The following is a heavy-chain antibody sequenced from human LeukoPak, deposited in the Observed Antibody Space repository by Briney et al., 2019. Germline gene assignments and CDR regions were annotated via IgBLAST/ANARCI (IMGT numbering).Heavy chain of an antibody. CDR2: FDPEDGET. J-gene: IGHJ3*02. D-gene: IGHD6-13*01. CDR3: ATALYSSSWYQQAFDI. CDR1: GYTLTELS. Sequence: ASVKVSCKVSGYTLTELSMHWVRQAPGKGLEWMGGFDPEDGETIYAQKFQGRVTMTEDTSTDTAYMELSGLRSEDTAVYYCATALYSSSWYQQAFDIWGQGIMVTVSS. V-gene: IGHV1-24*01.